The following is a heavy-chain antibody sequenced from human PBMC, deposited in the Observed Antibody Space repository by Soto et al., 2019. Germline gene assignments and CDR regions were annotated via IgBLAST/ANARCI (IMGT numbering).Heavy chain of an antibody. CDR3: AKGQIVATGRGYYGMDV. J-gene: IGHJ6*02. CDR2: ISGGGGST. V-gene: IGHV3-23*01. Sequence: EVQLLESGGGLVQPGGSLRLSCAASGFTFNNYAMSWVRQAPGKGLEWVSVISGGGGSTYYADSVKGRFTISRDNSKNTLYLQMNSLRVEDTAIYYCAKGQIVATGRGYYGMDVWGQGTTVTVSS. D-gene: IGHD5-12*01. CDR1: GFTFNNYA.